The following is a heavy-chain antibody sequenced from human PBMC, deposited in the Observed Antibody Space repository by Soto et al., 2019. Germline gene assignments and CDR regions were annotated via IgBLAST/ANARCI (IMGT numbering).Heavy chain of an antibody. CDR1: GYTFSSYG. CDR3: ARESGLIAPIDY. Sequence: GGSLRLSCAASGYTFSSYGVNWVRQAPGKGLEWVSSISSSSSYIYYADSVKGRFTISRDNAKNSLYLQMNSLRAEDTAVYYCARESGLIAPIDYWGQGTLVTVSS. CDR2: ISSSSSYI. D-gene: IGHD3-10*01. J-gene: IGHJ4*02. V-gene: IGHV3-21*01.